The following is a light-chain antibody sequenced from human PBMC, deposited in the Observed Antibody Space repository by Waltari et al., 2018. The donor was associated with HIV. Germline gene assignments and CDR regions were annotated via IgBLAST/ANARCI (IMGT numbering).Light chain of an antibody. CDR2: DVG. CDR3: SSYTSSSTEGV. J-gene: IGLJ3*02. V-gene: IGLV2-14*01. Sequence: QSALTQPASVSGSPGQSITISCTGTSSDVGGYNYVSWYQQHPGKAPKLMIYDVGKRPSGVSNRFSGSKSGNTASLTISGLQAEDEADYYCSSYTSSSTEGVFGGGTKLTVL. CDR1: SSDVGGYNY.